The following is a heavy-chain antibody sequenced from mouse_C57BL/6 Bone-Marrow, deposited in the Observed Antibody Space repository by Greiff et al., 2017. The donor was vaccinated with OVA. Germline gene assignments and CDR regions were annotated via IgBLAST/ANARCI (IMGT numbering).Heavy chain of an antibody. CDR1: GFTFSSYG. Sequence: EVMLVESGGDLVKPGGSLKLSRAASGFTFSSYGMSWVRQTPDKRLEWVATISSGGSYTYYPDSVKGRFTISRDNAKNTLYLQMSSLKSEDTAMYYCARHLPDYWGQGTTLTVSS. J-gene: IGHJ2*01. CDR3: ARHLPDY. D-gene: IGHD2-1*01. CDR2: ISSGGSYT. V-gene: IGHV5-6*01.